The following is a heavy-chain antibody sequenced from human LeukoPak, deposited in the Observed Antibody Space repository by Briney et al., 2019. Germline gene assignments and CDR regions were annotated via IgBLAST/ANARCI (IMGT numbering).Heavy chain of an antibody. Sequence: GGSLRLSCAASGFTFSSYAMSWVRQAPGKGLEWVANIKQDGSEQYYVDSVKGRFTISRDNAKNSLYLQMNSLRAEDTAVYYCARDPQYSYGYSYYYYGMDVWGQGTTVTVSS. CDR1: GFTFSSYA. CDR2: IKQDGSEQ. D-gene: IGHD5-18*01. CDR3: ARDPQYSYGYSYYYYGMDV. J-gene: IGHJ6*02. V-gene: IGHV3-7*01.